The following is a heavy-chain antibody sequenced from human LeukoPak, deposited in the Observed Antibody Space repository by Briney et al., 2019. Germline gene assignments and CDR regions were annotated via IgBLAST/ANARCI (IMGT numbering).Heavy chain of an antibody. V-gene: IGHV1-8*01. Sequence: VTVSCXASXYTFTXYDINWVRQATGQGLEWMGWMNPNSGNTGYAQKFQGRVTMTRNTSISTAYMELSSLRSEDTAVYYCARGFNYYYGMDVWGQGTTVTVSS. CDR3: ARGFNYYYGMDV. CDR1: XYTFTXYD. J-gene: IGHJ6*02. CDR2: MNPNSGNT.